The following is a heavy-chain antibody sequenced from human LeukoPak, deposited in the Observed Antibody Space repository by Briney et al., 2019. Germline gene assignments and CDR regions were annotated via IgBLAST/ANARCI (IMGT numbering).Heavy chain of an antibody. J-gene: IGHJ5*02. D-gene: IGHD3-10*01. CDR1: GYTFTGYC. CDR2: INPNSGGT. Sequence: GASVKVSCKASGYTFTGYCMHWVRQAPGQGLEWMGWINPNSGGTNYAQKFQGRVTMTRDTSISTAYMELSRLRSDDTAVYYCARDGRGLWFGELYDWFDPWGQGTLVTVSS. V-gene: IGHV1-2*02. CDR3: ARDGRGLWFGELYDWFDP.